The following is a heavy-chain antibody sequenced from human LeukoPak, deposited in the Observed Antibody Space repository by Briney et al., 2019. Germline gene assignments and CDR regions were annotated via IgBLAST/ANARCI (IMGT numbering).Heavy chain of an antibody. CDR1: GGSFSGYY. J-gene: IGHJ4*02. CDR3: ATKYSVAVAANPPYFDY. V-gene: IGHV4-34*01. CDR2: INQRGGT. Sequence: SETLSLTCGVYGGSFSGYYWSWIRQPPGRGLEWIGEINQRGGTNYNPSLKSRVTISVDSSKNQFSLKLSSVTAADTGVYYCATKYSVAVAANPPYFDYWGQGTLVTVSS. D-gene: IGHD6-19*01.